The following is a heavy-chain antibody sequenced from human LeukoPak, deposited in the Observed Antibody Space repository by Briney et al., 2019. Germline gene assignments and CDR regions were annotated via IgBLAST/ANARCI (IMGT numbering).Heavy chain of an antibody. CDR2: IYYSGST. V-gene: IGHV4-39*07. J-gene: IGHJ5*02. D-gene: IGHD2-2*03. CDR3: ARLLRVGYCSTTTCNWFDP. CDR1: GGSISSSSYY. Sequence: SETLSLTCTVSGGSISSSSYYWGWIRQPPGKGLEWIGSIYYSGSTYYNPSLKSRFTISVDTSKNQFSLKLSSVTAADTAVYYCARLLRVGYCSTTTCNWFDPWGQGTLVTVSS.